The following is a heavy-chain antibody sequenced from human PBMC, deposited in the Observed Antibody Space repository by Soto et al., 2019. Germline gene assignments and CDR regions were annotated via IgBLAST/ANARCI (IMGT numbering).Heavy chain of an antibody. CDR2: ISGSGGTT. Sequence: EVQLLESGGGLVQPGGSLRLSCAASGFTFSTYAMNWGRQTPGKGLDWGSSISGSGGTTYYADSVKGRFTISRDNSKNTLDLQMNSLRAADKAVYYCAKALGELWFGDLLPDYWGQGTLVTVSS. CDR3: AKALGELWFGDLLPDY. V-gene: IGHV3-23*01. CDR1: GFTFSTYA. J-gene: IGHJ4*02. D-gene: IGHD3-10*01.